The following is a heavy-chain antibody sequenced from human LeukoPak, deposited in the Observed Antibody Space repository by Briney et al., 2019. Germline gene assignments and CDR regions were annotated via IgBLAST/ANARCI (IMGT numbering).Heavy chain of an antibody. Sequence: ASVKVSCKASGYTFTGYYMHWVRQAPGQGLERMGRINPNSGGTNYAQKFQGRVTMTRDTSISTAYMELSRLRSDDTAVYYCARGLHCSGGSCLAMDVWGQGTTVTVSS. CDR2: INPNSGGT. V-gene: IGHV1-2*06. J-gene: IGHJ6*02. D-gene: IGHD2-15*01. CDR1: GYTFTGYY. CDR3: ARGLHCSGGSCLAMDV.